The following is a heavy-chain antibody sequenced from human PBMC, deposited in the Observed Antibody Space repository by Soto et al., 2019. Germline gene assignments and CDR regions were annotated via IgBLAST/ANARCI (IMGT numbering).Heavy chain of an antibody. D-gene: IGHD1-1*01. J-gene: IGHJ6*02. V-gene: IGHV2-70*11. CDR1: GFSLITSGIC. CDR3: ARTRVRPSYYGMDV. CDR2: IDWDDDK. Sequence: GSCPTLLNPTHTLTLTCTFSGFSLITSGICLSLIRQPPGKALEWLARIDWDDDKYYTTSLKTRLTISKDTSKNQVVLTMTNMDPVDTATYYCARTRVRPSYYGMDVWGQGTTVT.